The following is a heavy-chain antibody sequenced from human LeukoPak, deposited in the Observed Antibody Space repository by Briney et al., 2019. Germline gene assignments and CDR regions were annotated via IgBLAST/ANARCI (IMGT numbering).Heavy chain of an antibody. CDR1: GFTFSSYV. CDR3: ARGSFLITFGEFID. J-gene: IGHJ4*02. CDR2: ISSSSSYI. D-gene: IGHD3-16*02. V-gene: IGHV3-21*01. Sequence: GGSLRLACAASGFTFSSYVMSWVRQAPGKGLGWVSSISSSSSYIYYADSVKGRFPISRDNAKNSLDLQMNSLSAEHTAASYWARGSFLITFGEFIDWGQGTLVTVSS.